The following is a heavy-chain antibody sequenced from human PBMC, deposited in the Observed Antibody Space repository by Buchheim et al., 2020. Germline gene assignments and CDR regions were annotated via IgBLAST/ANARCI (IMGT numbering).Heavy chain of an antibody. J-gene: IGHJ4*02. CDR2: IYSNEKT. CDR1: GGSISGYY. D-gene: IGHD4-17*01. CDR3: ARGPTGSYADYIFTY. Sequence: QVQLQESGPGLVKPSETLSLTCTVSGGSISGYYWTWIRQSPGKGLEWIGYIYSNEKTNYNPSLKSRVTISADTSKNQFSLQLTSVTTADTALYYCARGPTGSYADYIFTYWGQGIL. V-gene: IGHV4-59*01.